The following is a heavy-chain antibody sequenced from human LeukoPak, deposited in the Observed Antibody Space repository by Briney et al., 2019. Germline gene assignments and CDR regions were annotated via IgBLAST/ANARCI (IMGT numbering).Heavy chain of an antibody. V-gene: IGHV3-23*01. Sequence: GGSLRLSCAASGFTVSHSYMSWVRQAPGKGLEWVSAISGSAGSTYYADSVKGRFTISRDNSKNTLYLQMNSLRAEDTAVYYCAKTSGGSYSYDYWGQGTLVTVSS. CDR1: GFTVSHSY. J-gene: IGHJ4*02. CDR3: AKTSGGSYSYDY. CDR2: ISGSAGST. D-gene: IGHD1-26*01.